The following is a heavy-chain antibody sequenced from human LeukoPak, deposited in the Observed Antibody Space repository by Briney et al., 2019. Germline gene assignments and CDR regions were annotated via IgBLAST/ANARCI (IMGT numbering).Heavy chain of an antibody. J-gene: IGHJ4*02. D-gene: IGHD3-22*01. CDR3: VTYYYGSSAPKRNY. V-gene: IGHV4-34*01. CDR2: ISLSGST. CDR1: GGSFSDYF. Sequence: KSSETLSLTCAVYGGSFSDYFWSWIRQPPGKGLEWIGEISLSGSTTYNPSLRSRVTISGDTSKKQFSLKLSSVTAADTAVYYCVTYYYGSSAPKRNYWGQGILVTVSS.